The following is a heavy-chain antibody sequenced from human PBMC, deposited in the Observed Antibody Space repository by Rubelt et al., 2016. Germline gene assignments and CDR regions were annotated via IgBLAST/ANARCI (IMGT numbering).Heavy chain of an antibody. V-gene: IGHV4-38-2*02. D-gene: IGHD6-19*01. CDR3: ARDHSSGWYLEGFFDY. J-gene: IGHJ4*02. CDR2: IYHSGST. CDR1: GYSISSGYY. Sequence: QVQLQESGPGLVKPSETLSLTCTVSGYSISSGYYWGWIRQLPGKGLEWIGSIYHSGSTYYNPSLKSRGTISVDTSKNQFSLKLSSVTAADTAVYYCARDHSSGWYLEGFFDYWGQGTLVTVSS.